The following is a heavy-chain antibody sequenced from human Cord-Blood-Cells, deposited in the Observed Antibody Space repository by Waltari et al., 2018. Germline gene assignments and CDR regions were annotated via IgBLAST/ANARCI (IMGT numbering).Heavy chain of an antibody. CDR3: AKDYLSSSWYDY. D-gene: IGHD6-13*01. Sequence: EVQLLESGGGLVQPGGSLRLSCAASGFTFSSSAMSWARQAPGKGLEWVSAISGSGGSTYYADSVKGRFTISRDNSKNTLYLQMNSLRAEDTAVYYCAKDYLSSSWYDYWGQGTLVTVSS. J-gene: IGHJ4*02. CDR2: ISGSGGST. CDR1: GFTFSSSA. V-gene: IGHV3-23*01.